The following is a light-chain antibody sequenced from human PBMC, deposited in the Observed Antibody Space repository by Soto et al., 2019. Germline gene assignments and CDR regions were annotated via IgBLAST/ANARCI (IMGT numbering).Light chain of an antibody. V-gene: IGLV2-8*01. CDR3: SSYAVTNPFV. CDR1: SSDVGGFNY. Sequence: QSALTQPPSASGSPGQSVTISCTGTSSDVGGFNYVSWYQQHPGKAPKVIIYEVSKRPSGVPDRFSGSKSGSTASLTVSGLQAEDEADYYCSSYAVTNPFVFGTGTKVTVL. CDR2: EVS. J-gene: IGLJ1*01.